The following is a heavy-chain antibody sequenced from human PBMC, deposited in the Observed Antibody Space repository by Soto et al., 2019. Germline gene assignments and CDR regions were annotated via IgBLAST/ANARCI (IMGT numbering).Heavy chain of an antibody. CDR2: FIPIFGTA. CDR1: GGTFSSYA. Sequence: QVQLVQSGAEVKKPGSSVKVSCKASGGTFSSYAISWVRQAPGPGLEWMGGFIPIFGTANYAQKFQGRVTITADKSTSTAYMELSSLRSEDTAVYYCARTGEEVVTAIKGYWFDPWGQGTLVTVSS. J-gene: IGHJ5*02. CDR3: ARTGEEVVTAIKGYWFDP. V-gene: IGHV1-69*06. D-gene: IGHD2-21*02.